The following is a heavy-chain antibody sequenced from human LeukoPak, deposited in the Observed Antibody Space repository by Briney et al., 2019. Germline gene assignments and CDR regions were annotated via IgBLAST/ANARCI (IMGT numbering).Heavy chain of an antibody. CDR2: IIPIFGIA. D-gene: IGHD1-26*01. CDR3: AREERELEIYFDY. J-gene: IGHJ4*02. Sequence: PGASVKVSCKASGGTFSSYAISWVRQAPGQGLEWMGRIIPIFGIANYAQKFQGRVTITADKSTSTAYMELSSLRSEDTAVYYCAREERELEIYFDYWGQGTLVTVSS. CDR1: GGTFSSYA. V-gene: IGHV1-69*04.